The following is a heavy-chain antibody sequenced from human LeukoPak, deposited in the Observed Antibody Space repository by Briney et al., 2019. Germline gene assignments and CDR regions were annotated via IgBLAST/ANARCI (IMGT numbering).Heavy chain of an antibody. J-gene: IGHJ4*02. D-gene: IGHD3-10*01. CDR3: ARDGRFGELFDY. Sequence: GSVKVSCKASGYTFTNFGIGWVRQAPGQGLEWMGWISAYNGDTNYAQKLQGRVTMTTDTSTNTTYMELRSLRSDDTAVYYSARDGRFGELFDYWGQGTLVTVSS. CDR1: GYTFTNFG. V-gene: IGHV1-18*01. CDR2: ISAYNGDT.